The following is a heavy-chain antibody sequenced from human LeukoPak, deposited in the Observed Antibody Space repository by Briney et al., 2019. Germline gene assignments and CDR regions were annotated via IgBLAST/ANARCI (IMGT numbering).Heavy chain of an antibody. Sequence: PEGSLRLSCAASGFTFSNAWMSCVRQAPGKGLEWVGRIKSKTDGGTTDYAAPVKGRFTISRDDSKNTLYLQVNSLKTEDTAVYYCTTESEVASRYWGQGTLVTVSS. J-gene: IGHJ4*02. CDR2: IKSKTDGGTT. V-gene: IGHV3-15*01. D-gene: IGHD5-12*01. CDR1: GFTFSNAW. CDR3: TTESEVASRY.